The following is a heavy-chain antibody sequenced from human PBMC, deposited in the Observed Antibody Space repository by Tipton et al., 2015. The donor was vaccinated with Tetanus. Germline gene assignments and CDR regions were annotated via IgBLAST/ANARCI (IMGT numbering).Heavy chain of an antibody. CDR1: GFTISTYA. Sequence: SLRLSCAASGFTISTYAMSWVRQAPGKGLEWVSSISSGSVHIHYADSVKGRFTISRDNAKESVFLHLSSLRAEDTAVYFCARIEEYTHSFDFWGPGTTVSVSS. V-gene: IGHV3-21*01. CDR3: ARIEEYTHSFDF. CDR2: ISSGSVHI. D-gene: IGHD1-1*01. J-gene: IGHJ3*01.